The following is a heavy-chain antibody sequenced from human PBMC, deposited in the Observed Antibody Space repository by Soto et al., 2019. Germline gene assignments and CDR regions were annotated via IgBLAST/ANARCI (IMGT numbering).Heavy chain of an antibody. CDR2: IYYSGST. D-gene: IGHD2-8*01. CDR1: GGSISSGGYY. Sequence: ASETLSLTCTVSGGSISSGGYYWSWIRQHPGKGLEWIGYIYYSGSTYYNPSLKSRVTISVDTSKNQFSLKLSSVTAADTAVYYCARDSRMVYAGFDPWGQGTLVTVSS. CDR3: ARDSRMVYAGFDP. V-gene: IGHV4-31*03. J-gene: IGHJ5*02.